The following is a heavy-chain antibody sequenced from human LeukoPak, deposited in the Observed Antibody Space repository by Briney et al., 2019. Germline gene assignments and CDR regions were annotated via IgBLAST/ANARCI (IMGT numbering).Heavy chain of an antibody. V-gene: IGHV4-59*01. J-gene: IGHJ3*02. CDR2: IYYSGST. CDR1: GGSISSYY. Sequence: PSETLSLTCTVSGGSISSYYWSWIRQPPGKGLEWIGYIYYSGSTNYNPSLKSRVTISVDTSKNQFSLKLSSVTAADTAVYYCAREITTFGVVDDAFDIWGQGTMVTVSS. CDR3: AREITTFGVVDDAFDI. D-gene: IGHD3-3*01.